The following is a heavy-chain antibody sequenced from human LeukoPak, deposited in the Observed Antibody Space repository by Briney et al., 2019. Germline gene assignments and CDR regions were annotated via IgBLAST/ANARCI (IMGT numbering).Heavy chain of an antibody. D-gene: IGHD6-19*01. Sequence: GGSLXLSCAASGFTFNSYGIHWVRQAPGKGLEWVAVISYDGSNKYYADSVKGRFTISRDNSKNTLYLQMNSLRAEDTAVYYCARGIAVAGSFDYWGQGTLVTVSS. CDR3: ARGIAVAGSFDY. J-gene: IGHJ4*02. CDR2: ISYDGSNK. CDR1: GFTFNSYG. V-gene: IGHV3-30*19.